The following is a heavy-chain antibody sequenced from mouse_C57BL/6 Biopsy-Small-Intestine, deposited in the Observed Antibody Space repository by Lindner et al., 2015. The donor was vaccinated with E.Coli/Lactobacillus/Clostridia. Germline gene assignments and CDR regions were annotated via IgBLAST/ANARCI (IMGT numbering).Heavy chain of an antibody. V-gene: IGHV1-87*01. CDR1: GYTLTELP. CDR2: FDPEDNET. D-gene: IGHD2-2*01. J-gene: IGHJ4*01. Sequence: SVKVSCKISGYTLTELPIHWVRQAPGKGPEWMGGFDPEDNETIYAQKFQGRVTMSEDRSTDTVYMELSSLRSEDTAVYYCATGLDSAIFGGGLWFDPWGQGTLVTVSS. CDR3: ATGLDSAIFGGGLWFDP.